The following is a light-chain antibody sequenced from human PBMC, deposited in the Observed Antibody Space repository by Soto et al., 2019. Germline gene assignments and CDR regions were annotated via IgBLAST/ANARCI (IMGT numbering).Light chain of an antibody. J-gene: IGKJ5*01. CDR1: QSISSY. CDR2: AAS. CDR3: QQSYNTLIT. Sequence: DIPMTQFPSSLSASVGERATISCRASQSISSYLNWYQHKPGKAPMVLIYAASSLQSGVPSRFSGSGSGTDFTLTISSLQAEDFATYYCQQSYNTLITFGHGTRLEIK. V-gene: IGKV1-39*01.